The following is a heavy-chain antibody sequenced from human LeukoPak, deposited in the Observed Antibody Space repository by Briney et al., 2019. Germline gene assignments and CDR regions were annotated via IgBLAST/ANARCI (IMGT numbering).Heavy chain of an antibody. CDR2: IKSKTDGGTT. J-gene: IGHJ3*02. CDR1: GFTFSNAW. V-gene: IGHV3-15*01. D-gene: IGHD2-2*01. CDR3: TTEDQLLFDGAFDI. Sequence: GGSLRLSCAASGFTFSNAWMSWVRQAPGKGLEWVGRIKSKTDGGTTDYAAPVKGRFTISRDDSKNTLYLQMNSLKTEDTAVYYCTTEDQLLFDGAFDIWGQGTMVTVSS.